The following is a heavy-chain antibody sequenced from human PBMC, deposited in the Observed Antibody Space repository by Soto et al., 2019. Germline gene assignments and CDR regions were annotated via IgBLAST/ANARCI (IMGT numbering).Heavy chain of an antibody. CDR1: GLTISSHA. CDR2: ISGGNDYT. CDR3: ARVRYDFWSGYSEDYYYYMDV. V-gene: IGHV3-23*01. J-gene: IGHJ6*03. D-gene: IGHD3-3*01. Sequence: GGSLRLSCAASGLTISSHAMSWVRQAPGKGLEWVSSISGGNDYTAYADSVKGRFTISRDTSKNTLYLQMNSLRAEDTAVYYCARVRYDFWSGYSEDYYYYMDVWGKGTTVTVSS.